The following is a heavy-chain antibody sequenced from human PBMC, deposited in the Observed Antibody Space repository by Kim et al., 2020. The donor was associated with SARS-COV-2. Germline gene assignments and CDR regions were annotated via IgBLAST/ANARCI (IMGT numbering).Heavy chain of an antibody. CDR2: ISSSGDST. D-gene: IGHD3-3*01. CDR3: TKDEPISIFGVLVVRGAEYVEH. V-gene: IGHV3-23*01. Sequence: GGSLRLSCAASGFTFTTYAMSWVRQTPGKGLEWVSAISSSGDSTYYADSVKGRFTISRDNSKNTLYLQMNSLRSEDTAVYYCTKDEPISIFGVLVVRGAEYVEHWGQGTVGTVSS. J-gene: IGHJ1*01. CDR1: GFTFTTYA.